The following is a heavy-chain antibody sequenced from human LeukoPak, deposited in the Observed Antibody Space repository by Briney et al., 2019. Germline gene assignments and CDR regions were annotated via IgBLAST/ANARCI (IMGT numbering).Heavy chain of an antibody. V-gene: IGHV3-11*04. CDR3: ARESGDGYNVDY. Sequence: GGSLRLSCAASGFTVSSNYMSWVRQAPGKGLEWVSYISSSGSTIYYADSVKGRFTISRDNAKNSLYLQMNSLRAEDTAVYYCARESGDGYNVDYWGQGTLVTVSS. J-gene: IGHJ4*02. CDR1: GFTVSSNY. CDR2: ISSSGSTI. D-gene: IGHD5-24*01.